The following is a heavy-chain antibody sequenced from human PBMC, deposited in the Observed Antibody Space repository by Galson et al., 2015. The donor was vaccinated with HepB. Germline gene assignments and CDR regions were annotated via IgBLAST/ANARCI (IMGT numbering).Heavy chain of an antibody. J-gene: IGHJ3*02. CDR1: GFTFSNAW. CDR2: IKQDGSEK. Sequence: SLRLSCAASGFTFSNAWMNWVRQAPGKGLEWVANIKQDGSEKYYVDSVKGRFTISRDNAKNSLYLQMNSLRAEDTAVYYCAAAGRGYDAFDIWGQGTMVTVSS. CDR3: AAAGRGYDAFDI. D-gene: IGHD6-13*01. V-gene: IGHV3-7*03.